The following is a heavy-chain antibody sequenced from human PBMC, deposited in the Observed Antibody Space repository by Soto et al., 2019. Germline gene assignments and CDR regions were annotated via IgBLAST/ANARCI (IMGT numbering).Heavy chain of an antibody. Sequence: QITLKESGPTLVKPTQTLTLTCTFSGFSLTTSGVGVGWIRQPPGKALEGLALIYWDDHKRYSPSPKSRLTFPKDTSKNQVVLTMTNMDPADPATYFCAHRTTTVTWWFDPWGQGTLVTVSS. D-gene: IGHD4-17*01. CDR3: AHRTTTVTWWFDP. V-gene: IGHV2-5*02. CDR1: GFSLTTSGVG. J-gene: IGHJ5*02. CDR2: IYWDDHK.